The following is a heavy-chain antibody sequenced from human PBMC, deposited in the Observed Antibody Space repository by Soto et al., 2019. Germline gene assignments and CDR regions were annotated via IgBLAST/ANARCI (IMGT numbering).Heavy chain of an antibody. CDR1: GFTFSSYA. J-gene: IGHJ6*02. Sequence: GGSLRLSCAASGFTFSSYAMSWVRQAPGKGLEWVSAISGSGGSTYYADSVKGRFTISRDNSKNTLYLQMNSLRAEDTAVYYCAKALIRIAAHPRENYYYYYGMDVWGQGTTVTVSS. CDR3: AKALIRIAAHPRENYYYYYGMDV. D-gene: IGHD6-13*01. CDR2: ISGSGGST. V-gene: IGHV3-23*01.